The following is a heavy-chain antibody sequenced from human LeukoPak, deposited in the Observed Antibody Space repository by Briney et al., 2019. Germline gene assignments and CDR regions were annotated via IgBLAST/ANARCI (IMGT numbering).Heavy chain of an antibody. V-gene: IGHV1-46*01. CDR1: GYTFTIYY. J-gene: IGHJ4*02. CDR2: INPSGGST. CDR3: ASSRSVAGTKFDY. D-gene: IGHD6-19*01. Sequence: GASVKVSCKASGYTFTIYYMHWVRQAPGQGLEWMGIINPSGGSTSYAQKFQGRVTMTRDTSTSTVYMELSSLRSEDTAVYYCASSRSVAGTKFDYWGQGTLVTVSS.